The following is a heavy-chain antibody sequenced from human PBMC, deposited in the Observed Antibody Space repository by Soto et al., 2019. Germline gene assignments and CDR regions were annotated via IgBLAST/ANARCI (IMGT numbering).Heavy chain of an antibody. CDR1: GGTFSSYA. CDR2: IIPIFGTA. V-gene: IGHV1-69*13. Sequence: ASVKVSCKASGGTFSSYAISWVRQAPGQGLEWMGGIIPIFGTANYAQKFQGRVTITADESTSTAYMELSSLRSEDTAVYYCAISRSFGELFSYFDYWGQGTLVTVSS. D-gene: IGHD3-10*01. CDR3: AISRSFGELFSYFDY. J-gene: IGHJ4*02.